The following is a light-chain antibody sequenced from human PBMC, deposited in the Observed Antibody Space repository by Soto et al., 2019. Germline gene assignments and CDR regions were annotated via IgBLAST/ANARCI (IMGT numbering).Light chain of an antibody. J-gene: IGLJ2*01. CDR2: EVS. CDR3: CSYAGSPTFVI. Sequence: QSVLTQPASVSGSPGQSITIPCTGASSEVGSYNLVSWYQQHPGKAPKLMIYEVSRRPSGISNRFSGSKSGNTASLTISGLQAEDEADYCCCSYAGSPTFVIFGGGTKVTDL. CDR1: SSEVGSYNL. V-gene: IGLV2-23*02.